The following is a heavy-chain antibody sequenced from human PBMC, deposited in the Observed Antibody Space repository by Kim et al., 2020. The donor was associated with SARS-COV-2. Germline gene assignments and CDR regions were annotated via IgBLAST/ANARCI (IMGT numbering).Heavy chain of an antibody. D-gene: IGHD3-10*01. CDR1: GGSISSGGYY. CDR2: IYYSGST. CDR3: ARMGITMVRGVTPHFDY. Sequence: SETLSLTCTVSGGSISSGGYYWSWIRQHPGKGLEWIGYIYYSGSTYYNPSLKSRVTISVDTSKNQFSLKLSSVTAADTAVYYCARMGITMVRGVTPHFDYGGQGTLVPVSS. J-gene: IGHJ4*02. V-gene: IGHV4-31*03.